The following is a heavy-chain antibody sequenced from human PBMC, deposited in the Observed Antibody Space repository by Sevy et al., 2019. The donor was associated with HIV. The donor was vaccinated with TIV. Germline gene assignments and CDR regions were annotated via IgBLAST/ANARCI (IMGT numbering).Heavy chain of an antibody. J-gene: IGHJ3*01. CDR1: GFTFSNYA. D-gene: IGHD3-22*01. V-gene: IGHV3-23*01. CDR3: AKDITIIVGDAFDV. Sequence: GGSLRLSCAASGFTFSNYAMSWVRQAPGKGQEWVSALGGSGGSTFYADSVKGRFTISRDNSKNTLYLQMNSLRAEDTAVYYCAKDITIIVGDAFDVWGLGTIVTVSS. CDR2: LGGSGGST.